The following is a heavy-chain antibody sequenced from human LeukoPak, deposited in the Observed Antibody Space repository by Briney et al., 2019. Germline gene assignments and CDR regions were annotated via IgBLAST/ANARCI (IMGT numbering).Heavy chain of an antibody. Sequence: ASETLSLTCAVYGGSFSGYYWSWIRQPPGKGLEWIGEINHRGSTNYNPSLKSRVTISVATSKNQFSLKLSSVTAADTAVYYCAREGAGAHYFDYWGQGTLVTVSS. D-gene: IGHD1-26*01. CDR3: AREGAGAHYFDY. V-gene: IGHV4-34*01. CDR2: INHRGST. CDR1: GGSFSGYY. J-gene: IGHJ4*02.